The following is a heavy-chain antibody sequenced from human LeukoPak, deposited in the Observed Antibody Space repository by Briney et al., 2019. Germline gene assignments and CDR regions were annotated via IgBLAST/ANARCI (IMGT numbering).Heavy chain of an antibody. D-gene: IGHD5-18*01. J-gene: IGHJ4*02. CDR3: ARDLAYSRLDY. CDR2: INPDGNKK. V-gene: IGHV3-7*01. Sequence: GGSLRLSCAVSGLTFSSSWMDWVRQAPGKGLEWVASINPDGNKKYSADSVKGRFTISRDNAENSLYLQVNSLRVEDTAFYYCARDLAYSRLDYWGQGMLVTVSS. CDR1: GLTFSSSW.